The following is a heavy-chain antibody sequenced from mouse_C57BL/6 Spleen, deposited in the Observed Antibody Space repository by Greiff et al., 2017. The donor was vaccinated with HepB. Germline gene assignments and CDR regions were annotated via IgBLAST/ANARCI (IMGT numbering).Heavy chain of an antibody. CDR3: ARGGYYP. V-gene: IGHV1-69*01. CDR1: GYTFTSYW. CDR2: IDPSDSYT. D-gene: IGHD2-3*01. J-gene: IGHJ2*01. Sequence: QVQLKQPGAELVMPGASVKLSCKASGYTFTSYWMHWVKQRPGQGLEWIGEIDPSDSYTNYNQKFKGKSTLTVDKSSSTAYMQLSSLTSEDSAVYYCARGGYYPWGQGTTLTVSS.